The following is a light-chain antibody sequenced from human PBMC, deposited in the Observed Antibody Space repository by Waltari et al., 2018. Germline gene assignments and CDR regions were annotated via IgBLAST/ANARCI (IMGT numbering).Light chain of an antibody. CDR3: SSYGGNRNEV. V-gene: IGLV2-8*01. CDR2: EVN. CDR1: SSDIGGYNY. J-gene: IGLJ3*02. Sequence: QSALTQPPSASGSPGQSVIISCTGTSSDIGGYNYVSWYQQHPGKAPKVLIYEVNKRPSGVPGRFSGSTSGNTASLTVSGLQADDEADYYCSSYGGNRNEVFGGGTKLTVL.